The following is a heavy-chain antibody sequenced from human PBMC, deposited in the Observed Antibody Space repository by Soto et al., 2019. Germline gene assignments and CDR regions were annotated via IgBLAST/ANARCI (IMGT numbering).Heavy chain of an antibody. CDR3: ARAPITMVRGVIIFGDY. CDR2: INPSGGST. Sequence: ASVKVACKASGYTFTSYYMHWVRQAPGQGFEWMGIINPSGGSTSYAQKFQGRVTMTRDTSTSTVYMELSSLRSEDTAVYYCARAPITMVRGVIIFGDYWGQGTLVTVSS. J-gene: IGHJ4*02. CDR1: GYTFTSYY. V-gene: IGHV1-46*01. D-gene: IGHD3-10*01.